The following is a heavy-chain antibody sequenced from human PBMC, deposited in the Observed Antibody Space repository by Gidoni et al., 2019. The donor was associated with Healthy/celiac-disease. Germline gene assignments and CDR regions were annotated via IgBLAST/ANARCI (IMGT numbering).Heavy chain of an antibody. J-gene: IGHJ4*02. CDR1: GGSFSGYY. CDR2: INHSGST. Sequence: QVQLQQWGAGLLKPSETLSLTCAVYGGSFSGYYWSWIRQPPGKGLEWIGEINHSGSTNYNPSLKSRVTISVDTSKNQFSLKLNSVTAADTAVYYCARWNNWNYPFDYWGQGIRVTVSS. V-gene: IGHV4-34*01. D-gene: IGHD1-7*01. CDR3: ARWNNWNYPFDY.